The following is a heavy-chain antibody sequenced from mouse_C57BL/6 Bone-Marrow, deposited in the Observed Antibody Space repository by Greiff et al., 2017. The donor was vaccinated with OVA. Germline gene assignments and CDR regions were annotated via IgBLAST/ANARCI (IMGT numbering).Heavy chain of an antibody. D-gene: IGHD2-1*01. J-gene: IGHJ3*01. V-gene: IGHV1-9*01. Sequence: QVQLKESGAELMKPGASVKLSCKATGYTFTGYWIEWVKQRPGHGLEWIGEILPGSGSTNYNEKFKGKATFTADTSSNTAYMQLSSLTTEDSAIYYCARGDGNYVRFAYWGQGTLVTVSA. CDR3: ARGDGNYVRFAY. CDR1: GYTFTGYW. CDR2: ILPGSGST.